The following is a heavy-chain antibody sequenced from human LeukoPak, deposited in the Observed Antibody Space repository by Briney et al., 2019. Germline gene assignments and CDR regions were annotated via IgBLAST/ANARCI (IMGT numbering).Heavy chain of an antibody. CDR3: ARGRDGYKTAFDT. D-gene: IGHD5-24*01. V-gene: IGHV4-59*01. J-gene: IGHJ3*02. CDR1: GGSISKYY. Sequence: SETLSLTCSVSGGSISKYYWSWIRQPPGKGLEWIGYIHYSGSTNYHPSLRSRVAVSVDTSKNQFSLKLSSVTAADTALYFCARGRDGYKTAFDTWDQGTMVTVSS. CDR2: IHYSGST.